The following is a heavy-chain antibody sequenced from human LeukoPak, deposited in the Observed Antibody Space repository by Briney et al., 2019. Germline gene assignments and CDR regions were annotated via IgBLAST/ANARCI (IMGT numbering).Heavy chain of an antibody. D-gene: IGHD4-17*01. Sequence: GGSLRLSCAASGFTFSALWMSWVRQGPGKGLEGVGSIKSDGSDSHHVDSVMGRFTISRDNAKNLLYLQMNSLSAEDTAVYYCARLFGGVTTFDYWGQGALVTVSS. CDR2: IKSDGSDS. V-gene: IGHV3-7*01. J-gene: IGHJ4*02. CDR1: GFTFSALW. CDR3: ARLFGGVTTFDY.